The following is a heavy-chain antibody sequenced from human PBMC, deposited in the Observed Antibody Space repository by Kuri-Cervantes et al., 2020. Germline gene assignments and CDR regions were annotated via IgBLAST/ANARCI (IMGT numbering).Heavy chain of an antibody. CDR2: ISYDGSNK. V-gene: IGHV3-30-3*01. CDR1: GFTFSSYA. J-gene: IGHJ4*02. D-gene: IGHD6-19*01. CDR3: ARDGVAVAGTGGGGDY. Sequence: GESLKISCAASGFTFSSYAMHRVCQAPGKGLEWVAVISYDGSNKYYADSVKGRFTISRDNSKNTLYLQMNSLRAEDTAVYYCARDGVAVAGTGGGGDYWGQGTLVTVSS.